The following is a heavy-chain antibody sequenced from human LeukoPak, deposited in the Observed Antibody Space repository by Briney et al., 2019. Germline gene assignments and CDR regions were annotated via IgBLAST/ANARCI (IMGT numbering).Heavy chain of an antibody. V-gene: IGHV3-21*01. J-gene: IGHJ4*02. CDR1: GFTFSSYS. CDR2: ISSSSSYI. CDR3: AREEVTAIPAY. D-gene: IGHD2-21*02. Sequence: GGSLRLSCAASGFTFSSYSMNWVRQAPGKGLEWVSSISSSSSYIYYADSVKGRFTISRVNAKNSLYLQMNSLRAEDTAVYYCAREEVTAIPAYWGQGTLVTVSS.